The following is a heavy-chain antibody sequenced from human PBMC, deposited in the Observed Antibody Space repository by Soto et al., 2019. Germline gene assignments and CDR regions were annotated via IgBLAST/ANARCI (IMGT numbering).Heavy chain of an antibody. D-gene: IGHD4-17*01. CDR3: ARGRTDYGDYPY. CDR2: IYYSGST. V-gene: IGHV4-59*01. J-gene: IGHJ4*02. Sequence: PSETLSLTCTVSGGSISSYYWSWIRQPPGKGLEWIGYIYYSGSTNYNPSLKSRVTISVDTSKNQFSLKLSSVTAADTAVYYCARGRTDYGDYPYWGQGTLVTVSS. CDR1: GGSISSYY.